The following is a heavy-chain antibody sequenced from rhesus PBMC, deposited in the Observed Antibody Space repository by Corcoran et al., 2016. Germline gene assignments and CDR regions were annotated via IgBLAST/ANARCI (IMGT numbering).Heavy chain of an antibody. J-gene: IGHJ3*01. CDR1: GGSISDSYR. V-gene: IGHV4S10*01. CDR3: ARESWAFDF. Sequence: QVQLQESGPGVVKPSETLSLTCAVSGGSISDSYRWSWIRKPPGKGLEWIGYIYGSSTSTNYNPSLKSRVTISKDTSKNQFSLKLSSVTAADTAVYYCARESWAFDFWGQGLRVTVSS. CDR2: IYGSSTST.